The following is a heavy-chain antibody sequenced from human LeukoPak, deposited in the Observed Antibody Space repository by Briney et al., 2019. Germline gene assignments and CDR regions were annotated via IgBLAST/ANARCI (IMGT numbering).Heavy chain of an antibody. V-gene: IGHV4-39*07. CDR2: IYYSGST. J-gene: IGHJ6*03. Sequence: PSETLSLTCTVSGGSISTYTYYWGWIRQPPGKGLEWIGSIYYSGSTYYNPSLKSRVTISVDTSKNQFSLNLSSVTAADTAVYYCARVAGVFTYYYYYMDVWGKGTTVTVSS. CDR1: GGSISTYTYY. D-gene: IGHD3-10*01. CDR3: ARVAGVFTYYYYYMDV.